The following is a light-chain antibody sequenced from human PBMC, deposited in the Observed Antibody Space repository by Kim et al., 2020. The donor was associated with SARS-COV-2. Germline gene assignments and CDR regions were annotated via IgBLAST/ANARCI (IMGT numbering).Light chain of an antibody. CDR3: QQYYTYPYT. Sequence: DIQMTQSPSAMSASVGDRVTITCRASQGIRNYLAWFQQKPGKVPKRLIYGASSLQSGVPSRFSGSGSGTEFTLTISSLQPEDFATYYCQQYYTYPYTFGQGTKLEI. CDR1: QGIRNY. V-gene: IGKV1-17*03. CDR2: GAS. J-gene: IGKJ2*01.